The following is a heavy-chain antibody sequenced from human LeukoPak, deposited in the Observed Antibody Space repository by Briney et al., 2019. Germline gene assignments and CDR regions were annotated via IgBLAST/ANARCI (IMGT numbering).Heavy chain of an antibody. Sequence: SETLSLTCAVYGGSFSGYYWSWIRQPPGKGLEWIGEINHSGSTNYNPSLKSRVTISVDTSRNQFSLKLSSVTAAGTAVYYCARGVSVAGLIDYWGQGTLVTVSS. D-gene: IGHD6-19*01. J-gene: IGHJ4*02. CDR2: INHSGST. CDR1: GGSFSGYY. V-gene: IGHV4-34*01. CDR3: ARGVSVAGLIDY.